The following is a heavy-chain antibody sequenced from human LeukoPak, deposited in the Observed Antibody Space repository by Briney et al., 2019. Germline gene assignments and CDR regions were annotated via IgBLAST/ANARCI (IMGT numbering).Heavy chain of an antibody. Sequence: AGGSLGLSCTASGFNLGDYAMSWVRQAPGKGLEWVSVIYSGGSTYYADSVKGRFTISRDNSKNTLYLQMNSLRAEDTAVYYCARDWSHRCFDYWGQGTLVTVSS. CDR2: IYSGGST. CDR1: GFNLGDYA. CDR3: ARDWSHRCFDY. V-gene: IGHV3-53*01. D-gene: IGHD3-3*01. J-gene: IGHJ4*02.